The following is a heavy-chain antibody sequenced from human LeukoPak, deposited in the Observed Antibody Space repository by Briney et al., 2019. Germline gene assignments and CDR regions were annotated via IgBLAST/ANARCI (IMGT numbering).Heavy chain of an antibody. CDR3: ASSPRIGVAGSAEYFHH. J-gene: IGHJ1*01. CDR1: GGSISRYY. CDR2: FYSIGNT. Sequence: PSDTLSLTCIVSGGSISRYYWRWIRQPPGRGLEWIGNFYSIGNTNYNPSLRGRVNISVDTSKKQFSLRLGSVTAADTAVYYCASSPRIGVAGSAEYFHHWGQGTLVTVSS. V-gene: IGHV4-59*07. D-gene: IGHD6-19*01.